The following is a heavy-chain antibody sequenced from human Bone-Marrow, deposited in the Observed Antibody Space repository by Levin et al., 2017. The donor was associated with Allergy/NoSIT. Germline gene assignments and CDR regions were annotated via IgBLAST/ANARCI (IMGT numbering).Heavy chain of an antibody. J-gene: IGHJ5*02. CDR2: ISSSSSYI. D-gene: IGHD3-22*01. Sequence: GESLKISCAASGFTFSSYSMNWVRQAPGKGLEWVSSISSSSSYIYYADSVKGRFTISRDNAKNSLYLQMNSLRAEDTAVYYCARAPPPGPYYYDSSGPPWGQGTLVTVSS. CDR1: GFTFSSYS. CDR3: ARAPPPGPYYYDSSGPP. V-gene: IGHV3-21*01.